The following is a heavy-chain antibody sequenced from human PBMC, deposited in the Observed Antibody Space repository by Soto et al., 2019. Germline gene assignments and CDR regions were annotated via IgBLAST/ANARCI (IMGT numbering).Heavy chain of an antibody. CDR3: ATGLHTNWYTAFDV. CDR1: GYTFTDYY. CDR2: VTPSTGGT. J-gene: IGHJ3*01. Sequence: QVQLVQSGAEVKKPGASVMVSCKASGYTFTDYYIHWVRQAPGQGLEWMGWVTPSTGGTNYAQKFRGRVTMTTDSSISTAYMELTRLRSDDTAVYYCATGLHTNWYTAFDVWGQGTLVTVAS. V-gene: IGHV1-2*02. D-gene: IGHD2-2*02.